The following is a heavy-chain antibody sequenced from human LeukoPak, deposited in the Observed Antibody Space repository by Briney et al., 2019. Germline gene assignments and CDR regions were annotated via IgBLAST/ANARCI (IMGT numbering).Heavy chain of an antibody. V-gene: IGHV3-7*03. D-gene: IGHD2/OR15-2a*01. CDR2: IKQDGSEK. Sequence: PGGSLRLSCVASGFILRSYWMSWVRQAPGKRLEWAANIKQDGSEKHYVDSVKGRFTISRDNAKNSLYLQMNSLRAEDTAMYYCATGLWTYDNWGQGTLVTVSS. J-gene: IGHJ4*02. CDR3: ATGLWTYDN. CDR1: GFILRSYW.